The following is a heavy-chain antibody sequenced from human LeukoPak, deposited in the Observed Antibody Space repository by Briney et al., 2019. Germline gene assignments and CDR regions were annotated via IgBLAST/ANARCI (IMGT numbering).Heavy chain of an antibody. CDR2: ISYDGSNK. Sequence: GGSLRLSCVASGFTFSSHGMNWVRQAPGKGLEWVAVISYDGSNKYYADSVKGRFTISRDNSKNTLYLQMNSLRAEDTAVYYCASSDVLLWFGELPLDYWGQGTLVTVSS. CDR3: ASSDVLLWFGELPLDY. V-gene: IGHV3-30*03. J-gene: IGHJ4*02. D-gene: IGHD3-10*01. CDR1: GFTFSSHG.